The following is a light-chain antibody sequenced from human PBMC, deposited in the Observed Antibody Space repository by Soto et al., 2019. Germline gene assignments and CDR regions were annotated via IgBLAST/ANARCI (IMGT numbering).Light chain of an antibody. V-gene: IGKV3-11*01. J-gene: IGKJ1*01. CDR3: QQYSNWPET. CDR2: DAS. Sequence: EIVFPQSPTTLFLSPGERVTLSCRASQSVSSCLAWYQQKPGQAPRLLIYDASNRATGIPARFSGSGSGTDFTLTISSLQPEDFAVYYCQQYSNWPETFGQGTKVDI. CDR1: QSVSSC.